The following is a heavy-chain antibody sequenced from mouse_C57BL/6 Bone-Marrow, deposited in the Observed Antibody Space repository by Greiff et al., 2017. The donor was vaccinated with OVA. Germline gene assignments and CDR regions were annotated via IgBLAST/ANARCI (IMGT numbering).Heavy chain of an antibody. CDR2: ISYDGSN. V-gene: IGHV3-6*01. D-gene: IGHD2-1*01. CDR3: ARDWRVYGNYGFDY. Sequence: VQLQQSGPGLVKPSQSLSLTCSVTGYSITSGYYWNWIRQFPGNKLEWMGYISYDGSNNYNPSLKNRISITRDTSKNQFFLKLNSVTTEDTATYYCARDWRVYGNYGFDYWGQGTTLTVSS. CDR1: GYSITSGYY. J-gene: IGHJ2*01.